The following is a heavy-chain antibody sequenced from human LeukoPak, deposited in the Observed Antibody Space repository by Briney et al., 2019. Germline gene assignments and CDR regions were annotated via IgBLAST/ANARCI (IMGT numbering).Heavy chain of an antibody. CDR3: AKDRTYSGYDALDY. D-gene: IGHD5-12*01. J-gene: IGHJ4*02. CDR2: ISWNSGGA. V-gene: IGHV3-9*01. Sequence: GGSLRLSCAASGFTVYDYSMHWVRQAPGKGLEGGSGISWNSGGAGYADSVKGRFTISRDSAKNSLYLQMNSLRTEDTALYYCAKDRTYSGYDALDYWGQGTLVTVSS. CDR1: GFTVYDYS.